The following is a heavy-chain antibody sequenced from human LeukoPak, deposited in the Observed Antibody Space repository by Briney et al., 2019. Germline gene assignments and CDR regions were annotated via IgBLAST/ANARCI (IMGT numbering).Heavy chain of an antibody. J-gene: IGHJ5*02. CDR2: INHSGST. Sequence: PSETLSLTCAVYGGSFSGYYWSWIRQPPGKGLEWIGEINHSGSTNYNPSLKSRVTISVDTSKNQFSLKLSSVTAAGTAVYYCASGGYCSSTSCYGGSNWFDPWGQGTLVTVSS. V-gene: IGHV4-34*01. D-gene: IGHD2-2*01. CDR3: ASGGYCSSTSCYGGSNWFDP. CDR1: GGSFSGYY.